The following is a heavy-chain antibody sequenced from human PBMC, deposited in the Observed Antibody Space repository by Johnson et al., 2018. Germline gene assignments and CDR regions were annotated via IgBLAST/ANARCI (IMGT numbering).Heavy chain of an antibody. Sequence: VQLVESGAEVKKPGESLKISCKGSRYSFTTYWIGWVRQMPGKGLEWMGIIYPGDSDTRYSPSFQGQVTISADKSISTAYLQWSSLKDSDTAMYYCAKESSVAGSAFDIWGQGTMVTVSS. J-gene: IGHJ3*02. CDR2: IYPGDSDT. CDR1: RYSFTTYW. CDR3: AKESSVAGSAFDI. D-gene: IGHD6-19*01. V-gene: IGHV5-51*01.